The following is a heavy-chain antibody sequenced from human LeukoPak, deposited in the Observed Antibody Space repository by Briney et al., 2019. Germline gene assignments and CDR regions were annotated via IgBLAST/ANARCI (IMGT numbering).Heavy chain of an antibody. V-gene: IGHV5-51*01. CDR2: IYPGDSDT. Sequence: GKSLKISCQGSGYSFTSYWIGWVRQMPGKGLEWMGIIYPGDSDTRYSPSFQGQVTISADKSISTAYLQWSSLKASDTAMYYCASSAYCGGDCYSTDAFDIWGQGTMVTVSS. CDR3: ASSAYCGGDCYSTDAFDI. J-gene: IGHJ3*02. D-gene: IGHD2-21*02. CDR1: GYSFTSYW.